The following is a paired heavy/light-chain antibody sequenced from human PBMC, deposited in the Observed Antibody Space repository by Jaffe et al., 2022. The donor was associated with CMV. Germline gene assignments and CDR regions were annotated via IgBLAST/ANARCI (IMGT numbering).Light chain of an antibody. Sequence: DIQMTQSPSSVSASVGDRVTITCRASQVISTWLAWYQQKPGKAPKLLIYGASSLQSGVPSRFSGSGSGTDFTLTISSLQPEDFATYSCQQANSFPLTFGGGTKVEIK. J-gene: IGKJ4*01. V-gene: IGKV1-12*01. CDR3: QQANSFPLT. CDR2: GAS. CDR1: QVISTW.
Heavy chain of an antibody. CDR1: GGSISSSAYY. CDR3: ARTGPTGYYDSNGYAYNWFDP. V-gene: IGHV4-39*01. Sequence: QLQLQESGPGLVKPSETLSLTCTVSGGSISSSAYYWGWIRQSPGKGLEWIGNIYYSGRSYYNPSLKSRVTISVDAPKNQFSLKLSSVTAADTAVYYCARTGPTGYYDSNGYAYNWFDPWGQGTLVTVSS. CDR2: IYYSGRS. J-gene: IGHJ5*02. D-gene: IGHD3-22*01.